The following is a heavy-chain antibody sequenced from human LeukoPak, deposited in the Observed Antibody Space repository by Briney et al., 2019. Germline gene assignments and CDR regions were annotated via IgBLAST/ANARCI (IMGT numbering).Heavy chain of an antibody. Sequence: GGSLRLSCEASGFSFSSNPMRWVRQAPGQGLEWISAISADSDTKYYADSVKGRFTISRDNSKNTVYLELNSLRAEDTAVYYCAKVSGSSYYMDVWGKGTTVTVSS. J-gene: IGHJ6*03. CDR3: AKVSGSSYYMDV. CDR2: ISADSDTK. CDR1: GFSFSSNP. V-gene: IGHV3-23*01.